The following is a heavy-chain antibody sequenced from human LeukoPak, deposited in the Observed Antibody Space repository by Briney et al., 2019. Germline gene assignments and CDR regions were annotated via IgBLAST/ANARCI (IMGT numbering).Heavy chain of an antibody. J-gene: IGHJ4*02. CDR1: GGSISSYY. V-gene: IGHV4-59*08. CDR3: ARQAYHYGSGSYYYYFDY. CDR2: IYYSGST. Sequence: SETLSLTCTVSGGSISSYYWSWIRQPPGKGLEWIGYIYYSGSTKYNPSLKSRVTISIAVSKNQFSLKLSSVTAADPAMYYCARQAYHYGSGSYYYYFDYWGQGTLVTVSS. D-gene: IGHD3-10*01.